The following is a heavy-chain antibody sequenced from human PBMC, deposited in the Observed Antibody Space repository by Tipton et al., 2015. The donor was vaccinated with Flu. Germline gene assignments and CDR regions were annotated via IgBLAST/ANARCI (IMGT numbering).Heavy chain of an antibody. CDR1: GFTFSSYG. Sequence: SLRLSCAASGFTFSSYGMHWVRQAPGKGLEWVAVISYDGSNKYYADSVKGRFTISRDNSKNTLYLQMSSLRAEDTAVYYCAKDLAGLVVVTAIRGVFDYWGQGTLVTVSS. V-gene: IGHV3-30*18. CDR3: AKDLAGLVVVTAIRGVFDY. D-gene: IGHD2-21*02. J-gene: IGHJ4*02. CDR2: ISYDGSNK.